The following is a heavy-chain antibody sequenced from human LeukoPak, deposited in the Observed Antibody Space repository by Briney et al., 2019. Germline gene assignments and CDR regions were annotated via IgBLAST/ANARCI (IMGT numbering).Heavy chain of an antibody. Sequence: GGYLRLSCAASGFTFSSYAMSWVRQAPGKGLEWVSAISGSGGSTYYADSVKGRFTISRDNSKNTLYLQMNSLRAEDTAVYYCAKDRQGRYFDWLLPPYYFDYWGQGTLVTVSS. J-gene: IGHJ4*02. CDR3: AKDRQGRYFDWLLPPYYFDY. V-gene: IGHV3-23*01. CDR1: GFTFSSYA. CDR2: ISGSGGST. D-gene: IGHD3-9*01.